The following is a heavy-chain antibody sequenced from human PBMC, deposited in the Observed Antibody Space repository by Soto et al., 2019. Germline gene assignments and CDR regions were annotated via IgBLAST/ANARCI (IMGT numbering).Heavy chain of an antibody. CDR1: GFTFSSYA. CDR3: ARYIPGVRYYGMDV. J-gene: IGHJ6*02. Sequence: GGSLRLSCAASGFTFSSYAMKWVRQAPGKGLEWVSLISDSGTLTYYADSVKGRFTISRDNSGNTLSLQMYSLRAEDTAVYYCARYIPGVRYYGMDVWGQGTTVTVSS. D-gene: IGHD2-2*01. V-gene: IGHV3-23*01. CDR2: ISDSGTLT.